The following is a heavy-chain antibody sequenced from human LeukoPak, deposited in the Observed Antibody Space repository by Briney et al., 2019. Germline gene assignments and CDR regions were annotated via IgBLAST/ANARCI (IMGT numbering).Heavy chain of an antibody. D-gene: IGHD6-13*01. CDR3: ARADYSSTWSHDYYYMDV. Sequence: PSETLSLTCTVSGGSISSSSYYWGWIRQPQGKGLEWTGSIYYSGSTYYNPSLKSRVTISVDTSKNQFSLKLSSVTAADTAVYYCARADYSSTWSHDYYYMDVWGKGTTVTVSS. J-gene: IGHJ6*03. CDR1: GGSISSSSYY. CDR2: IYYSGST. V-gene: IGHV4-39*07.